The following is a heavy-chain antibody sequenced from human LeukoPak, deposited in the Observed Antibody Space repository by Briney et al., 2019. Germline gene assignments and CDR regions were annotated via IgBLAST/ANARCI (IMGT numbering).Heavy chain of an antibody. J-gene: IGHJ4*02. CDR2: ISSSSYI. V-gene: IGHV3-21*01. CDR3: ARDAEWELFDY. D-gene: IGHD1-26*01. CDR1: GFTFSSYS. Sequence: GGSLRLSCAASGFTFSSYSMNWVRQAPGKGLEWVSSISSSSYIYYADSVKGRFTISRDNAKNSLYLQMSSLRAEDTAVYYCARDAEWELFDYWGQGTLVTVSS.